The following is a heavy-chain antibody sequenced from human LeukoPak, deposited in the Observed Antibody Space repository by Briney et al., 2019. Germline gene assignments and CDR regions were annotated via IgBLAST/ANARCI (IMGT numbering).Heavy chain of an antibody. CDR2: IYYSGST. CDR1: GGSISSGGYY. CDR3: AVRKGGFSYGLDY. D-gene: IGHD5-18*01. Sequence: PSETLSLTCTVSGGSISSGGYYWSWIRQHPGKGLEWIGYIYYSGSTYYNPSLKSRVTISVDTSKNQFSLKLSSVTAADTAVYFRAVRKGGFSYGLDYWGQGTLVTVSS. J-gene: IGHJ4*02. V-gene: IGHV4-31*03.